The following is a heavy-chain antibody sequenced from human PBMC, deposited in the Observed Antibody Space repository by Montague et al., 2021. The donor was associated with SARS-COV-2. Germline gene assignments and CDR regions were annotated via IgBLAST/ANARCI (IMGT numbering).Heavy chain of an antibody. V-gene: IGHV6-1*01. CDR2: TSYRSEWYS. CDR3: ARAERGSCGDGNCYQYFFNY. D-gene: IGHD2-15*01. CDR1: GDSVSTNSGT. Sequence: CAISGDSVSTNSGTWNWVRLSPSRGLEWLGRTSYRSEWYSDYSVSVKSRISINPDTSKNQFSLQLNSVTPEDTAVYYCARAERGSCGDGNCYQYFFNYWGQGTLVTVSS. J-gene: IGHJ4*02.